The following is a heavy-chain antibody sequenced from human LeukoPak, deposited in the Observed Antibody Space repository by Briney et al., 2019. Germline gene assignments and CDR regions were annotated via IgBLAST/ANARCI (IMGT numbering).Heavy chain of an antibody. J-gene: IGHJ6*03. CDR3: AKDRSSKHYYYYYYMDV. V-gene: IGHV3-23*01. D-gene: IGHD2-2*01. Sequence: PGGSLRLSCAASGFTFSSYAMSWVRQAPGKELEWVSAISGSGGSTYYADSVKGRFTISRDNSKNTLYLQMNSLRAEDTAVYYCAKDRSSKHYYYYYYMDVWGKGTTVTVSS. CDR1: GFTFSSYA. CDR2: ISGSGGST.